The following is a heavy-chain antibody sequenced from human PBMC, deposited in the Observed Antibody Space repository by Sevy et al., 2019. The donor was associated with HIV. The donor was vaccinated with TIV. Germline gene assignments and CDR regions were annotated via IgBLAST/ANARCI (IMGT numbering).Heavy chain of an antibody. CDR3: ARDLISGSYSQSLDY. CDR2: ISSDGNSQ. V-gene: IGHV3-30*04. Sequence: GGSLRLSCAASGFNFGSHAMHWVRQAPGKGLDWVAVISSDGNSQYSADSVKGRFTISRDNSKNTLYLQMDSLRVEDTAVYYCARDLISGSYSQSLDYLGQGTLVTVSS. CDR1: GFNFGSHA. J-gene: IGHJ4*02. D-gene: IGHD1-26*01.